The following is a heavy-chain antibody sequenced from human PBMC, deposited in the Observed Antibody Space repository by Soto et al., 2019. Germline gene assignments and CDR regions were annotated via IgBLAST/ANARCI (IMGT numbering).Heavy chain of an antibody. CDR1: GFTFDDYA. CDR2: ISWNSGSI. J-gene: IGHJ3*02. V-gene: IGHV3-9*01. Sequence: EVQLVESGGGLVQPGRSLRLSCAASGFTFDDYAMHWVRQAPGKGLEWVSGISWNSGSIGYADSVKGRFTISRDNAKNSLYLQRNSLRAEDTALYYCAKDISAVAGNDAFDIWGQGTIVTVSS. D-gene: IGHD6-19*01. CDR3: AKDISAVAGNDAFDI.